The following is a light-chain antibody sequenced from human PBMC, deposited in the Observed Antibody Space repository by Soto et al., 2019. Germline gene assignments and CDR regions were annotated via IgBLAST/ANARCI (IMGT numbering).Light chain of an antibody. CDR3: QQYNNWMYT. CDR1: QSVSSN. Sequence: EIVMTQSPATLSVSPGERATLSCRASQSVSSNLAWYQQKPGQAPRLLIYGASTRATGIPASFSGRVSGTEFKLTISSLQSEDFAVYNGQQYNNWMYTFGQGTKLEI. J-gene: IGKJ2*01. CDR2: GAS. V-gene: IGKV3-15*01.